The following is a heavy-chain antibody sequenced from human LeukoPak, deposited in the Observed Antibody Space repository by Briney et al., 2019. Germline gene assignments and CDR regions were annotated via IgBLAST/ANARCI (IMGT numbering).Heavy chain of an antibody. V-gene: IGHV4-59*01. J-gene: IGHJ3*02. Sequence: PSETLSLTCTVSGGSISSYYWSWIRQPPGKGLEWIGYIYYSGSTNYNPSLKSRVTISVDTSKNQFSLKLSSVTAADTAVYYCARYSSGWYLAFDIWGQGTMVTVSS. D-gene: IGHD6-19*01. CDR1: GGSISSYY. CDR3: ARYSSGWYLAFDI. CDR2: IYYSGST.